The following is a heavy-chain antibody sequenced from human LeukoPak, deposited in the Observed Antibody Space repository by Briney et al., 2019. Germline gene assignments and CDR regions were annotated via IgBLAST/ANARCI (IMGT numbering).Heavy chain of an antibody. V-gene: IGHV3-23*01. J-gene: IGHJ6*02. Sequence: GGSLRLSCAASGFTFSSYAMSWVRQAPGKGLEWVSAISGSGGSTYYADSVKGRFTISRDNSKNTLYLQMNSLRAEDTAVYYCAKDRIAAVVYYHYYGMDVWGQGTTVTVSS. CDR3: AKDRIAAVVYYHYYGMDV. CDR1: GFTFSSYA. CDR2: ISGSGGST. D-gene: IGHD6-13*01.